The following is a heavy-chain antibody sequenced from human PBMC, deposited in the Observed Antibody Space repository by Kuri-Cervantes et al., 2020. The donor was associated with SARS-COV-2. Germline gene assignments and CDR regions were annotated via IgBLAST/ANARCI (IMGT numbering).Heavy chain of an antibody. CDR2: ISGSGGST. D-gene: IGHD2-2*01. CDR1: GFTFSSYA. CDR3: AKGDYCSSTSCYSYYYYYGMDV. J-gene: IGHJ6*02. Sequence: GGSLRLSCAASGFTFSSYAMSWVRQAPGKGLEWVSAISGSGGSTYYADSVKGRFTISRDNSKNTLYLQMNGLRAEDTAVYYCAKGDYCSSTSCYSYYYYYGMDVWGQGTTVTVSS. V-gene: IGHV3-23*01.